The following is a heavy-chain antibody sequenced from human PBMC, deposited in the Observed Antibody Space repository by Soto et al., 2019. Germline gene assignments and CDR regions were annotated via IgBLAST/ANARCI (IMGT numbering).Heavy chain of an antibody. CDR3: ARDKITDFWSGYGRFPSDNFYYYGMDV. CDR2: ISSSSSTI. V-gene: IGHV3-48*02. D-gene: IGHD3-3*01. Sequence: GGSLRLSCAASGVTFSSYGMHWVRQAPGKGLEWVSYISSSSSTIYYADSVKGRFTISRDNAKNSLYLQMNSLRDEDTAVYYCARDKITDFWSGYGRFPSDNFYYYGMDVWGQGTTVTVSS. J-gene: IGHJ6*02. CDR1: GVTFSSYG.